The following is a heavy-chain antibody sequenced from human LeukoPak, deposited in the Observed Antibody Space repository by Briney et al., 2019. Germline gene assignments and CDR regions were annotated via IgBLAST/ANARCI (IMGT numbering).Heavy chain of an antibody. D-gene: IGHD3-10*01. V-gene: IGHV1-69*05. Sequence: SSVKVSCKASGGTFSSYAISRVRQAPGQGLEWMGRIIPIFGTANYAQKFQGRVTITTDESTSTAYMELSSLRSEDTAVYYCARVSYGSGSYWEQIYAFDIWGQGTMVTVSS. CDR1: GGTFSSYA. J-gene: IGHJ3*02. CDR2: IIPIFGTA. CDR3: ARVSYGSGSYWEQIYAFDI.